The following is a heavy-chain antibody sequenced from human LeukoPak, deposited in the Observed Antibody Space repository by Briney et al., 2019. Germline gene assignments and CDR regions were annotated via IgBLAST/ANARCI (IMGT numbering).Heavy chain of an antibody. V-gene: IGHV3-23*01. CDR3: AKWGDYDILTGYYVSDF. J-gene: IGHJ4*02. D-gene: IGHD3-9*01. Sequence: GASVSLSCAASGFIFRNYAMCWVRQAPGTGLEWVSAITVSGDTTYYADSLNARFTISRDNSKNTLYVEMNTLRAEDTAVYYCAKWGDYDILTGYYVSDFWGQGTLVTVSS. CDR2: ITVSGDTT. CDR1: GFIFRNYA.